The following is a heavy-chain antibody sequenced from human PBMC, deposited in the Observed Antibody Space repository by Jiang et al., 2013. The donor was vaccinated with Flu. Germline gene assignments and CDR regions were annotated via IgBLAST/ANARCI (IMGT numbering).Heavy chain of an antibody. CDR3: ARDRIAVAGTPDY. J-gene: IGHJ4*02. CDR2: ISYDGSNK. Sequence: SGGGGGPSLGGSLRLSCAASGFTFSSYAMHWVRHGSRQGAGVVAVISYDGSNKYYADSVKGRFTISRDNSKNTLYLQMNSLRAEDTAVYYCARDRIAVAGTPDYWGQGTLVTVSS. V-gene: IGHV3-30-3*01. CDR1: GFTFSSYA. D-gene: IGHD6-19*01.